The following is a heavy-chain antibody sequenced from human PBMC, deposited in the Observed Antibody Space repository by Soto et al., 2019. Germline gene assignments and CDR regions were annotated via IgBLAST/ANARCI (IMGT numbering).Heavy chain of an antibody. CDR1: GYFFTTYG. CDR2: ISPYNGST. D-gene: IGHD3-3*01. J-gene: IGHJ4*02. CDR3: ARDFGSDLSAPGAVFDY. V-gene: IGHV1-18*04. Sequence: ASVKVSCKASGYFFTTYGISWVRQAPGQGLEWMGWISPYNGSTKYAQSFQGRVTMTTDTSTYTAYMELRSLRSDDPAVYYCARDFGSDLSAPGAVFDYWGQGTVVTVYS.